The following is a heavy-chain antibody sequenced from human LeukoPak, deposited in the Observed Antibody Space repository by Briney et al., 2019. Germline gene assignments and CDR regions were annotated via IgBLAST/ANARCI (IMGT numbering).Heavy chain of an antibody. CDR1: GYTFTSYG. J-gene: IGHJ4*02. CDR3: ASFISSWYYFDY. Sequence: ASVKVSCKASGYTFTSYGISWVRQARGQGLEWMGWISAYNGNTNYAQKLQGRVTMTTDTSTSTAYMELRSLRSDDTAVYYCASFISSWYYFDYWGQGTLVTVSS. V-gene: IGHV1-18*01. D-gene: IGHD6-13*01. CDR2: ISAYNGNT.